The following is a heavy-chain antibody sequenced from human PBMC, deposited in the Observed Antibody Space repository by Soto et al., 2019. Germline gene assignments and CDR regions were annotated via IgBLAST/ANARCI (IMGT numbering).Heavy chain of an antibody. CDR2: INPSGGST. J-gene: IGHJ4*02. Sequence: QVQLVQSGAEVQKPGASVKVSCKAAGYTCTSYYMHWVRQAPGQGLAWMGIINPSGGSTSYAQKFQGRVSMTRDTSTSTVYMELSSLRSEDTAVYYCATTRRGYCSGGSCYNLDYWGQGTLVTVSS. D-gene: IGHD2-15*01. V-gene: IGHV1-46*01. CDR3: ATTRRGYCSGGSCYNLDY. CDR1: GYTCTSYY.